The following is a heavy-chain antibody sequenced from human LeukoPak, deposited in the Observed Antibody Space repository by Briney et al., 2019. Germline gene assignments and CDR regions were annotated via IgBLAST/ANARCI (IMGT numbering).Heavy chain of an antibody. J-gene: IGHJ4*02. CDR3: ARRAGDYSHPYDY. V-gene: IGHV3-53*01. CDR2: IYTTGNT. Sequence: GGSLRLSCTVSGFTVSSNSMSWVRQAPGKGLEWVSFIYTTGNTHNSDSVKGRFTISRDSSKNTLYLQMNSLRAEDTAVYYCARRAGDYSHPYDYWGQGTLVTVSS. CDR1: GFTVSSNS. D-gene: IGHD3-22*01.